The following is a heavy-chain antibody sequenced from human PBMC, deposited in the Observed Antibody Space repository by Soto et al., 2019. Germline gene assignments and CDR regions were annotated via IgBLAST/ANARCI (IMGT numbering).Heavy chain of an antibody. V-gene: IGHV1-18*01. J-gene: IGHJ6*02. CDR1: GYTFTSYF. CDR3: ARQICYSGMDV. CDR2: ISAYNSNT. Sequence: QVQLVQSGAEVKKPGASVKVSCKASGYTFTSYFITWVRQAPGQGLEWMGWISAYNSNTNYAQMLQGRVTMTTDTSTATAYMALRSLRTDDTAVYYCARQICYSGMDVWGQRTTVTVSS.